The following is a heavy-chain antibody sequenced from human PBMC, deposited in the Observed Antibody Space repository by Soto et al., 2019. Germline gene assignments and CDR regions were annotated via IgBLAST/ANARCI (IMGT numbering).Heavy chain of an antibody. J-gene: IGHJ3*02. Sequence: GGSLRLSCAASGFTFNNYALNWVRQAPGKGLEWVSSISGTGGSTFYAGSAKGRFTISRDNSKNTLFLQMTSLRAEDSAVYYCGKGNSKWGTGDAFDIWGQGTMVTVSS. CDR3: GKGNSKWGTGDAFDI. CDR2: ISGTGGST. CDR1: GFTFNNYA. V-gene: IGHV3-23*01. D-gene: IGHD7-27*01.